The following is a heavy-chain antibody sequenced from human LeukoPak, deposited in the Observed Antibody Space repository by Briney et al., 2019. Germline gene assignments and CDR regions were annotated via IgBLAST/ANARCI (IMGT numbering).Heavy chain of an antibody. J-gene: IGHJ6*02. CDR2: INHSGST. V-gene: IGHV4-34*01. CDR3: ARGPSSGWSYYYGMDV. D-gene: IGHD6-19*01. Sequence: PSETLSLTCAVYGGSFSGYYWSWIRQPPGKGLEWIGEINHSGSTNYNPSLKSRVTISVDTSKNQFSLKLSSVTAADTAVYYCARGPSSGWSYYYGMDVWGQGTTVTVSS. CDR1: GGSFSGYY.